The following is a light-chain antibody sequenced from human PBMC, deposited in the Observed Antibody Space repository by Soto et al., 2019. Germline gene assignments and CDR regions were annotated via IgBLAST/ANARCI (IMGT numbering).Light chain of an antibody. CDR1: QTILSSY. J-gene: IGKJ1*01. CDR3: QQYGNPPQT. Sequence: EIVLTQSPCTLSLSPGEPVTLSCRASQTILSSYVAWYQQRPGQAPRLLIYGASSRATGIPDRFSASGSGTEFTLTIRRLEPGEFGEFYCQQYGNPPQTFGQGTRVEVK. V-gene: IGKV3-20*01. CDR2: GAS.